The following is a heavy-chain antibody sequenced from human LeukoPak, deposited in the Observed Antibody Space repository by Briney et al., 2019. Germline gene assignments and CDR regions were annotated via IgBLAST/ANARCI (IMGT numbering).Heavy chain of an antibody. CDR2: INTDGSST. CDR3: ARVTTQLRFLEWGHFDL. J-gene: IGHJ2*01. Sequence: PGGSLRLSCAASGFTFSSFAMTWVRQAPGKGLEWVSRINTDGSSTNYADSVKGRFTISRDNAKNMLYLQMNSLRAEDTAVYYCARVTTQLRFLEWGHFDLWGRGTLVTVSS. D-gene: IGHD3-3*01. CDR1: GFTFSSFA. V-gene: IGHV3-74*01.